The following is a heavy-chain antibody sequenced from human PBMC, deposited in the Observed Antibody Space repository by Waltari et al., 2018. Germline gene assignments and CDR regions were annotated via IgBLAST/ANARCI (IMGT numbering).Heavy chain of an antibody. CDR1: GFTFSSYG. Sequence: QVQLVESGGGVVQPGRSLSLSCAASGFTFSSYGMHWVRQAQGKGLEWVAVISYDGSNKYYADSVKGRFTISRDNSKNTLYLQMNSLRAEDTAVYYCAIIAAAAAFDIWGQGTMVTVSS. V-gene: IGHV3-30*03. CDR3: AIIAAAAAFDI. D-gene: IGHD6-13*01. CDR2: ISYDGSNK. J-gene: IGHJ3*02.